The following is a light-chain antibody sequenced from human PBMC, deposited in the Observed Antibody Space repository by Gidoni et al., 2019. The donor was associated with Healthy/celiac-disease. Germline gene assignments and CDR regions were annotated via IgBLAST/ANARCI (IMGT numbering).Light chain of an antibody. CDR2: GAS. J-gene: IGKJ2*01. V-gene: IGKV3-15*01. Sequence: ELVMPQSPATLSVSPGERATLSCRASQSVSSNLAWYQQKPGQAPRLLIYGASTRATGIPARFSGSGSGTEFTITISSLQSEDFAVYYCQKYNNWLSFGQGTKLEIK. CDR1: QSVSSN. CDR3: QKYNNWLS.